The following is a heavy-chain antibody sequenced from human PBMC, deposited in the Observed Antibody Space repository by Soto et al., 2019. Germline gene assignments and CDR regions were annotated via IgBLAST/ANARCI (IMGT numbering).Heavy chain of an antibody. J-gene: IGHJ6*02. CDR2: ITTSSHTI. Sequence: SLRLSCSPSAFSYSSYSMDWVRQAPGQGLERISYITTSSHTIYYADSVRGRLTISRDNAKNSLFLQMNSLRDEDTAVYYCARHGIQVSHDVWGQGTTVTVSS. D-gene: IGHD5-18*01. CDR3: ARHGIQVSHDV. CDR1: AFSYSSYS. V-gene: IGHV3-48*02.